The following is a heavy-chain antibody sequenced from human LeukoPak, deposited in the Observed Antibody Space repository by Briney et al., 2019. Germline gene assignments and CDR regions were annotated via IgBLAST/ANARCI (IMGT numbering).Heavy chain of an antibody. Sequence: KPSVTLSLTCAVAGYSISSGYYWGWIRQPPGKGLEWIASIYHSGSTYYNPSLKSRVTISVDTSKNQFSLKLTSVTAADTAVYYCARRGNSWPYYFDDRGQGTLVTVSS. J-gene: IGHJ4*02. CDR2: IYHSGST. CDR3: ARRGNSWPYYFDD. D-gene: IGHD6-13*01. CDR1: GYSISSGYY. V-gene: IGHV4-38-2*01.